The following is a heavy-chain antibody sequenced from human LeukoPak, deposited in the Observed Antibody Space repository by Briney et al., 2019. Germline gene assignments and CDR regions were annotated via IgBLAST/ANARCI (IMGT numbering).Heavy chain of an antibody. Sequence: PSETLSLTCTVSGGSISSYYWSWIRQPAGKGLEWIGRIYTSGSTNYNPSLKSRVTMSADTSKNQFSLKLSSVTAADTAVYYCARDVGDYTNYYYGMDVWGQGTTVTVSS. CDR1: GGSISSYY. CDR2: IYTSGST. D-gene: IGHD1-26*01. J-gene: IGHJ6*02. V-gene: IGHV4-4*07. CDR3: ARDVGDYTNYYYGMDV.